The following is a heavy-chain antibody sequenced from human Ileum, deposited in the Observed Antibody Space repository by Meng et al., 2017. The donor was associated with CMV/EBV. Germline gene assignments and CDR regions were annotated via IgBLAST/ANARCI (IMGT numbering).Heavy chain of an antibody. D-gene: IGHD1-26*01. CDR1: GYTFTSNN. J-gene: IGHJ4*02. CDR3: ARDGLSGRYFDY. V-gene: IGHV7-4-1*02. CDR2: IDTNTGNP. Sequence: QGHLVQAGSELKKPGASVTVSCKTSGYTFTSNNIIWVRQAPGQGPEWMGWIDTNTGNPTYAQGVTGRFVFSLDTSVNTAYLEISSLKAEDTAVYYCARDGLSGRYFDYWGQGTLVTVSS.